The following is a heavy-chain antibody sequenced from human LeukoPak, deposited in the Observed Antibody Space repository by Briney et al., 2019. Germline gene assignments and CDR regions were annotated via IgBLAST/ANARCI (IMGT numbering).Heavy chain of an antibody. CDR3: AITMVRGVIIFKGDFDY. CDR1: GFTFSSYE. J-gene: IGHJ4*02. D-gene: IGHD3-10*01. V-gene: IGHV3-48*03. Sequence: PGESLRLSCAASGFTFSSYEMNWVRQAPGKGLEWVSYISSSGSTIYYADSVKGRFTISRDNAKNSLYLQMNSLRAEDTAVYYCAITMVRGVIIFKGDFDYWGQGTLVTVSS. CDR2: ISSSGSTI.